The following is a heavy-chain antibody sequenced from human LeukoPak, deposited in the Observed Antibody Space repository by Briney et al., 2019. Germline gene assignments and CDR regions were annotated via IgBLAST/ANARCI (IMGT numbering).Heavy chain of an antibody. CDR3: ARDYSGYDQNFDY. CDR1: GGSFSGYY. J-gene: IGHJ4*02. CDR2: INHSGST. D-gene: IGHD5-12*01. V-gene: IGHV4-34*01. Sequence: SETLSLTCAVYGGSFSGYYWSWIRQPPGKGLEWIGEINHSGSTNYDPSLKSRVAISVDTSKNQFSLKLSSVTAADTAVYCCARDYSGYDQNFDYWGQGTLVTVSS.